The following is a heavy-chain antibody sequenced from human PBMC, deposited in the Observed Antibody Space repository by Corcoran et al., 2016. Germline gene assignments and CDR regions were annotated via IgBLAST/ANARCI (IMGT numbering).Heavy chain of an antibody. J-gene: IGHJ6*02. CDR2: IYYSGST. CDR1: GGSISSYY. D-gene: IGHD3-16*01. Sequence: QVQLQESGPGLVKPSETLSLTCTVSGGSISSYYWSWIRQPPGKGLEWIGYIYYSGSTDYNPSLKSRVTISVDTSKNQFSLKLSSVTAADTAVYYCAGGHYYYGMDVWGQGTTVTVSS. CDR3: AGGHYYYGMDV. V-gene: IGHV4-59*01.